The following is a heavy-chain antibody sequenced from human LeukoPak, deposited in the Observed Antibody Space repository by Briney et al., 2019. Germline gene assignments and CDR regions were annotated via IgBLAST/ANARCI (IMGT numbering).Heavy chain of an antibody. CDR3: ARALRPQGYYYYYMDV. Sequence: GASVKVSCKASGYTFTSYGISWVRQAPGQGLEWMGWISAYNGNTNYAQKLQGRVTMTTDTSTSTAYMELRSLRSDDTAVYYCARALRPQGYYYYYMDVWGKGTTVTVSS. CDR2: ISAYNGNT. V-gene: IGHV1-18*01. CDR1: GYTFTSYG. D-gene: IGHD4-17*01. J-gene: IGHJ6*03.